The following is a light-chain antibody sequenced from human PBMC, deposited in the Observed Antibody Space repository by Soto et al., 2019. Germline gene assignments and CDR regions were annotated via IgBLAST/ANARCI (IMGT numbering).Light chain of an antibody. CDR1: QTFSSSF. V-gene: IGKV3-20*01. CDR2: GAS. CDR3: HQFASSLT. Sequence: EIVLTQSPGTLSLSPGERATLSCRASQTFSSSFFAWYQQKPGQAPRLLIYGASTRATGIPDRFSGSASGTDFTLSISRLEPEDFAVYFCHQFASSLTFGQGTKVEIK. J-gene: IGKJ1*01.